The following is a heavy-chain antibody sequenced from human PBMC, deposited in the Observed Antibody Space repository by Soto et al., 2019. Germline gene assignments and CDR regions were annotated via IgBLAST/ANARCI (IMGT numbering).Heavy chain of an antibody. J-gene: IGHJ6*04. V-gene: IGHV1-18*01. D-gene: IGHD3-16*01. CDR2: MSPYTGNT. Sequence: QVQLVQSGDEVKKPGASVKVSCKASGYIFFNYGIAWARQAPGQGLAWMGCMSPYTGNTHSATKIQGRLTMTTDPSTSTAYMDVGSLTSDDTAVYYCVMVDNYVTPTPQDVWGEGTTVTVSS. CDR3: VMVDNYVTPTPQDV. CDR1: GYIFFNYG.